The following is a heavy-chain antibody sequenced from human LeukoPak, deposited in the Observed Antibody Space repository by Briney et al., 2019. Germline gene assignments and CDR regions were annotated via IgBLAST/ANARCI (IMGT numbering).Heavy chain of an antibody. CDR1: GGSISSSNW. D-gene: IGHD3-22*01. V-gene: IGHV4-4*02. CDR2: IYHSGST. J-gene: IGHJ4*02. CDR3: ARDRIDYYDSSGYFDY. Sequence: SETLSLTCAVSGGSISSSNWWSWVRQPPGKGLEWIGEIYHSGSTNYNPSLKSLVTISVDTSKNQFSLKLSSVTAADTAVYYCARDRIDYYDSSGYFDYWGQGTLVTVSS.